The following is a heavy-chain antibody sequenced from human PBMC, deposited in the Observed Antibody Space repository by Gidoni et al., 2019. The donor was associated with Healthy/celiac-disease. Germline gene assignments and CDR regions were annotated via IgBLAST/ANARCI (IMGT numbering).Heavy chain of an antibody. J-gene: IGHJ3*02. Sequence: QVQLQESGPGLVKLSETLSLTCTVSGGSISSYYWSWIRQPPGKGLEWIGYIYYSGSTNYNPSLKSRVTISVDTSKNQFSLKLSSVTAADTAVYYCARNTDAFDIWGQGTMVTVSS. CDR2: IYYSGST. V-gene: IGHV4-59*01. CDR3: ARNTDAFDI. CDR1: GGSISSYY.